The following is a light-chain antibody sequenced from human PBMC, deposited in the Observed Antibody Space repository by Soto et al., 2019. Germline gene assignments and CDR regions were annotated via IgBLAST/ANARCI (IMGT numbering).Light chain of an antibody. CDR1: QNIDIY. Sequence: DVQMTQSPSSLSASVGDRVTITCRASQNIDIYLNWYQQKPGRPPTLLLYTTSRLQSGVPTRFSGSGSGTDFTLTISNLQPEDFATYSCHQSYITPPAFGQGTKVGIK. J-gene: IGKJ2*01. V-gene: IGKV1-39*01. CDR3: HQSYITPPA. CDR2: TTS.